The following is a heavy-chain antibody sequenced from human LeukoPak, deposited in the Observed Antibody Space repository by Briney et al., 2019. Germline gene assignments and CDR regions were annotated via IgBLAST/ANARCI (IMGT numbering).Heavy chain of an antibody. CDR1: GGSFSGYY. V-gene: IGHV4-34*01. Sequence: PSETLSLTCAVYGGSFSGYYWSWIRQPPGKGLEWIGEINHSGSTNYNPTLKRRVTISVDTSKNQFSLKLSSVTAAHTDVYYCARLIPTYYYGSGSYHPNYYYYYGMDVWGQGTTVTVSS. CDR2: INHSGST. J-gene: IGHJ6*02. D-gene: IGHD3-10*01. CDR3: ARLIPTYYYGSGSYHPNYYYYYGMDV.